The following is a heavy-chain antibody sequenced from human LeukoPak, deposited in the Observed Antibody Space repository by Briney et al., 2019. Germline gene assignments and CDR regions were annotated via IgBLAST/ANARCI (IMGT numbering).Heavy chain of an antibody. CDR2: INPSGGST. J-gene: IGHJ4*02. V-gene: IGHV1-46*01. CDR1: GYTFTSYY. D-gene: IGHD4-17*01. CDR3: ARDRGPVTTFCFDY. Sequence: ASVKVSCKASGYTFTSYYMHWVRQAPGQGLEWMGIINPSGGSTNYAQKLQGRVTMTTDTSTSTAYMELRSLRSDDTAVYYCARDRGPVTTFCFDYWGQGTLVTVSS.